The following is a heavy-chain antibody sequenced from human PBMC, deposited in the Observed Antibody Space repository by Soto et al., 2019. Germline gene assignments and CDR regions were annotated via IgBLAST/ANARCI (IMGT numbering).Heavy chain of an antibody. D-gene: IGHD1-1*01. V-gene: IGHV3-30*18. J-gene: IGHJ5*02. Sequence: QVQLVESGGGVVQPGRSLRLSCAASGFTFSSYGMHWVRQAPGKGLEWVAVISCDGSNKYYADSVNGRFTISRDNSSNTLYLQMISLRARDTAVYYCAKDFRGTGGFDPWVQGTLVTVSS. CDR1: GFTFSSYG. CDR2: ISCDGSNK. CDR3: AKDFRGTGGFDP.